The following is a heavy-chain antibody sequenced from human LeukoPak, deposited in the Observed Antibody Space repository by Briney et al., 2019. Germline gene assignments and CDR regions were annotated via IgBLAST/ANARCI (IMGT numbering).Heavy chain of an antibody. J-gene: IGHJ6*02. Sequence: SQTLSLTCTVSGGSISRGSYYWSWIRQPAGKGLEWIGRIYSSGSTNYNPSLKSRVTISVDTSKNQFSLKLSSVTAADTAVYYCARAYYDFWSGYPLRDYGMDVWGQGTTVTVSS. D-gene: IGHD3-3*01. CDR2: IYSSGST. V-gene: IGHV4-61*02. CDR1: GGSISRGSYY. CDR3: ARAYYDFWSGYPLRDYGMDV.